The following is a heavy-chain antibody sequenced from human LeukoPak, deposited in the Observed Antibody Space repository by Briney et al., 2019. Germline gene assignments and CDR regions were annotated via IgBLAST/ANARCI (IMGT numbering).Heavy chain of an antibody. J-gene: IGHJ4*02. Sequence: GGSLRLSCAASGFTFSSYAMSWVRQAPGKGLEWVSAISGSGGSTYYADSVKGRFTISRDNSKNTLYLQMNSLRAEDTAVYYCAAHPRMPPRFDHWGQGTLVTVSS. CDR3: AAHPRMPPRFDH. D-gene: IGHD1-14*01. V-gene: IGHV3-23*01. CDR2: ISGSGGST. CDR1: GFTFSSYA.